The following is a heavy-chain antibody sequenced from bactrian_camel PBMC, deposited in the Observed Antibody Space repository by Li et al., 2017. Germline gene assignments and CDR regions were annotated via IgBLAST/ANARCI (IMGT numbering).Heavy chain of an antibody. D-gene: IGHD3*01. V-gene: IGHV3S40*01. CDR2: ITGGLGGT. J-gene: IGHJ6*01. Sequence: VQLVESGGGLVQPGGSLRLSCEASGFTFGMFEMTWVRKVPGKGLEWVSSITGGLGGTWYADSVRGRFTISRENAKDTVHLQMNSPKSEDTALYYCAADFDPWDCYSGHWCPNFGYWGQGTQVTVS. CDR1: GFTFGMFE. CDR3: AADFDPWDCYSGHWCPNFGY.